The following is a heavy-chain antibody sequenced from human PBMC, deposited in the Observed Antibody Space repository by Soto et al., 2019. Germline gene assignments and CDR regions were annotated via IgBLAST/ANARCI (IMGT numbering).Heavy chain of an antibody. CDR2: ISGSGGST. V-gene: IGHV3-23*01. CDR3: AKDVGSYSSGWPQDY. Sequence: GGSLRLSCAASGFTFSSYAMSWVRQAPGRGLEWVSAISGSGGSTYYADSVKGRFTISRDNSKNTLYLQMNSLRAEDTAVYYCAKDVGSYSSGWPQDYWGQGTLVTVSS. D-gene: IGHD6-19*01. J-gene: IGHJ4*02. CDR1: GFTFSSYA.